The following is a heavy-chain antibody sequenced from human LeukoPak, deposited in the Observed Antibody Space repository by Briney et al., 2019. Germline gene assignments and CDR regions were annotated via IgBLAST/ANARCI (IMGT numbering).Heavy chain of an antibody. CDR1: GFTVSSNY. Sequence: GGSLRLSCAASGFTVSSNYMSWVRQAPGKGLEWVSVIYSGGSTYYADSVKGRFTISRDNSKNTLYLQMNSLRAEDTAVYYCARGGLWFGELDYYFDHWGQGTLVTVSS. CDR2: IYSGGST. CDR3: ARGGLWFGELDYYFDH. D-gene: IGHD3-10*01. V-gene: IGHV3-53*01. J-gene: IGHJ4*02.